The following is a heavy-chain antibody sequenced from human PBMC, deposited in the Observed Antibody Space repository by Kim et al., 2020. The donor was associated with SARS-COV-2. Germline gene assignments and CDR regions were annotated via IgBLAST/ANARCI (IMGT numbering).Heavy chain of an antibody. D-gene: IGHD2-15*01. V-gene: IGHV3-74*03. CDR2: INGDGGGT. J-gene: IGHJ3*02. CDR3: ASRVSVAATHGAFDI. Sequence: GGSLRLSCAASGFTFGSYWMHWVCQVPGKGLVWVSRINGDGGGTTYADSVKGRFTISRDNAKNTLYLQMNSLRAEDTAVYHCASRVSVAATHGAFDIWGQGTMVTVSS. CDR1: GFTFGSYW.